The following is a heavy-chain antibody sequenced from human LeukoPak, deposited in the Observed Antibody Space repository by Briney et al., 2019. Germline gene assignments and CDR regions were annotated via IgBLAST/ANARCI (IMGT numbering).Heavy chain of an antibody. J-gene: IGHJ4*02. CDR1: GFTFSNYG. V-gene: IGHV3-33*01. CDR2: VFYDGSNK. D-gene: IGHD2/OR15-2a*01. CDR3: ARDQAYYFSFADY. Sequence: GRSLTLSCTTSGFTFSNYGMHWVRQAPGKGLEWVAVVFYDGSNKHYADFVKGRFTISRDNSKNTLYLQMNNLRAEDTAVYYCARDQAYYFSFADYWGQGNLVTVSS.